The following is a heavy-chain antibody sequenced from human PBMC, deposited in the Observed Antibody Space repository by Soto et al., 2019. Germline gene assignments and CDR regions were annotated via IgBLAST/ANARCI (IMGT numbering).Heavy chain of an antibody. V-gene: IGHV3-30*18. J-gene: IGHJ4*02. CDR3: AKDSRPGLRAGRVGYFDY. D-gene: IGHD4-17*01. CDR1: GFTFSSYG. Sequence: PGGSLRLSCAASGFTFSSYGMHWVRQAPGKGLEWVAVISYDGSNKYYADSVKGRFTISRDNSKNTLYLQMNSLRAEDTAVYYCAKDSRPGLRAGRVGYFDYWGQGTLVTVSS. CDR2: ISYDGSNK.